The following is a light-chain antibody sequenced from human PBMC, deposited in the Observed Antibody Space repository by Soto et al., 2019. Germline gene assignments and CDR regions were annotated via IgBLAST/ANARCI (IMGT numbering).Light chain of an antibody. V-gene: IGKV4-1*01. CDR2: WAS. CDR1: QSVLYSSNNKNY. Sequence: DIVMAQSPDSLAVSLGERATINCKSSQSVLYSSNNKNYLAWYQQKPGQPPKLLIYWASTRESGVHDRFSGSGSGTDFTLTIRSLQAEDVAVYYCKQYYSTPLTFGGGTKVDIK. J-gene: IGKJ4*01. CDR3: KQYYSTPLT.